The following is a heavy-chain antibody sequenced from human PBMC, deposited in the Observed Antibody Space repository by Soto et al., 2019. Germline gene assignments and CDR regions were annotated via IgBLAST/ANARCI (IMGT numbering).Heavy chain of an antibody. CDR1: GDSGSSNNAA. J-gene: IGHJ6*03. CDR3: AGTTSHYWYYMDV. CDR2: TYYRSRWYN. D-gene: IGHD1-7*01. Sequence: SQTLSVTCAISGDSGSSNNAAWNWIRQSPSRGLEWLGRTYYRSRWYNDYAVSVKSRITVNPDTSKNQFSLQLTSVTPEDTAVYYCAGTTSHYWYYMDVWGKGTTVTVSS. V-gene: IGHV6-1*01.